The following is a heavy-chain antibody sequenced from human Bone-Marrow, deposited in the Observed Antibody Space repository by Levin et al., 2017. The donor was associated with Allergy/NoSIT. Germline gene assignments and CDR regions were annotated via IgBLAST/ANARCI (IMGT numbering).Heavy chain of an antibody. CDR1: GYTFTGYY. CDR2: INPNSGGT. J-gene: IGHJ4*02. D-gene: IGHD3-10*01. Sequence: ASVKVSCKASGYTFTGYYMHWVRQAPGQGLEWMGWINPNSGGTNYAQKFQGRVTMTRDTSISTAYMELSRLRSDDTAVYYCATPRPVYYYGSGSYPGDPYYFDYWGQGTLVTVSS. CDR3: ATPRPVYYYGSGSYPGDPYYFDY. V-gene: IGHV1-2*02.